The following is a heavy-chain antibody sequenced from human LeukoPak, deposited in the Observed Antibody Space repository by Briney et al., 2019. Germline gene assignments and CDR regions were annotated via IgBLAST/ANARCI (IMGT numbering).Heavy chain of an antibody. CDR3: ARDVVVAAEYYYYYYGMDV. CDR1: GGSISSGDYY. J-gene: IGHJ6*02. CDR2: IYYSGST. D-gene: IGHD2-15*01. V-gene: IGHV4-30-4*01. Sequence: SQTLSLTCTVSGGSISSGDYYWSWIRQPPGTGLEWIGYIYYSGSTYYNPSLKSRVTISVDTSKNQFSLKLSSVTAADTAVYYCARDVVVAAEYYYYYYGMDVWGQGTTVTVSS.